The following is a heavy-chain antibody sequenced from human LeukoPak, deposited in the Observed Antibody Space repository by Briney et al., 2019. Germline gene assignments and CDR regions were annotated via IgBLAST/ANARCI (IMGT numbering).Heavy chain of an antibody. D-gene: IGHD4-23*01. V-gene: IGHV3-7*01. CDR1: DYTFSSYW. J-gene: IGHJ4*02. Sequence: GGSLRLSCTASDYTFSSYWMSWVRQAPGKGLEWVANIKQDGSEKNYVDSVKGRFTISRDNAKNSLYLQMNSLRAEDTAVYYCARDSPFGGDWGQGTLVTVSS. CDR2: IKQDGSEK. CDR3: ARDSPFGGD.